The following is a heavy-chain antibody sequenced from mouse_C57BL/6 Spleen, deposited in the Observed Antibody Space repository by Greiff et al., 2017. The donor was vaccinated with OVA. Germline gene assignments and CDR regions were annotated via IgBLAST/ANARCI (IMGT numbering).Heavy chain of an antibody. CDR3: ARGDYYGSSDAMDY. CDR1: GFSLTSYG. D-gene: IGHD1-1*01. CDR2: IWSGGST. V-gene: IGHV2-2*01. J-gene: IGHJ4*01. Sequence: VQLQQSGPGLVQPSQSLSITCTVSGFSLTSYGVHWVRQSPGKGLEWLGVIWSGGSTDYNAAFISRLSISKDNSKSQVFFKMNSLQADDTAIYYCARGDYYGSSDAMDYWGQGTSVTVSA.